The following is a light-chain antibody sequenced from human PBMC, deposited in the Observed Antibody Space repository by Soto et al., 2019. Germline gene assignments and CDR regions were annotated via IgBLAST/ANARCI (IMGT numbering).Light chain of an antibody. V-gene: IGKV3-15*01. J-gene: IGKJ5*01. CDR3: QQYNNWPIT. CDR2: GAS. CDR1: QSVSSSY. Sequence: EIVLTHSPGTLSLSPCERATLSCSASQSVSSSYLAWYQQKPGQAPRLLIYGASTRATGIPARFSGSGSGTEFTLTISSLQSEDFEIYYCQQYNNWPITFGQGTRLEIK.